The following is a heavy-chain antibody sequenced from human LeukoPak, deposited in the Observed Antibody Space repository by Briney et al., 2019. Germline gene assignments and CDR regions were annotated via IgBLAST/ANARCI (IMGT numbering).Heavy chain of an antibody. J-gene: IGHJ5*02. V-gene: IGHV1-69*04. CDR1: GGTFSSYA. CDR3: ARVDTAMVVDWFDP. D-gene: IGHD5-18*01. CDR2: IIPILGIA. Sequence: GASVKVSCKASGGTFSSYAISWVRQAPGQGLEWMGRIIPILGIANYAQKFQGRVTITADKSTSTAYMELSSLRSEDTAVYYCARVDTAMVVDWFDPRGQGTLVTVSS.